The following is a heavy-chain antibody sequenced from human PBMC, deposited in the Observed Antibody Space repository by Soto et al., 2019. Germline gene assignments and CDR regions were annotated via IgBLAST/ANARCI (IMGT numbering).Heavy chain of an antibody. J-gene: IGHJ6*02. CDR2: ISYDGDNK. CDR3: ARGTTTSAFSAMDV. Sequence: QVQLVESGGGVVQPGRSLRLSCAASGFTFNYHALNWVRQAPGKGLEWVAVISYDGDNKYIAESVKGRFTISRDNSKNTVSLQMNSLRTKDTAMYFCARGTTTSAFSAMDVWGQGTTVTVSS. CDR1: GFTFNYHA. D-gene: IGHD1-1*01. V-gene: IGHV3-30-3*01.